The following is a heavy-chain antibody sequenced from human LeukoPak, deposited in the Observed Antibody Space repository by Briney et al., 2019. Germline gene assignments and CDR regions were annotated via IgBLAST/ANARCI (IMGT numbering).Heavy chain of an antibody. D-gene: IGHD6-13*01. CDR3: ARLVAAAGSFDY. CDR1: GGSISSGSYY. J-gene: IGHJ4*02. V-gene: IGHV4-39*01. Sequence: SETLSLTCTVSGGSISSGSYYWGWIRQPPGKGLEWIGSIYYSGSTYYNLSLKSRVTISVDTSKNQFFLKLSSVTAADTAVYYCARLVAAAGSFDYWGQGTLVTVSS. CDR2: IYYSGST.